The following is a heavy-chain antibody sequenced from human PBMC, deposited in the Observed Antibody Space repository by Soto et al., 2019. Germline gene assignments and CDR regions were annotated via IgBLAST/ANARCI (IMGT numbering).Heavy chain of an antibody. CDR2: INAGNGNT. D-gene: IGHD2-8*01. Sequence: GASVKVSCKASGYTFTSYAMHWLRQSPGQRLEWMGWINAGNGNTKYSQKFQGRVTITRDTSASTAYMELSSLRSEDTAVYYCARDRYCTNGVCYSWGFYYYGMDVWGQGTTVTVSS. J-gene: IGHJ6*02. CDR1: GYTFTSYA. V-gene: IGHV1-3*01. CDR3: ARDRYCTNGVCYSWGFYYYGMDV.